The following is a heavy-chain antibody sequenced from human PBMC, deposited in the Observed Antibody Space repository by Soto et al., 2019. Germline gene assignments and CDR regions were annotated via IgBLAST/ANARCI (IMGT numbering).Heavy chain of an antibody. J-gene: IGHJ6*02. Sequence: QVQLQESGPGLVKPSQTLSLTCTVSGGSISSGGYYWSWIRQHPGKGLEWIGYIYYSGSTYYNAYLKSRVTISVDTSKNQFSLKLSSVTAADTAVYYCAREITISEGMDVWGQGTTVTVSS. CDR2: IYYSGST. V-gene: IGHV4-31*03. D-gene: IGHD3-10*01. CDR3: AREITISEGMDV. CDR1: GGSISSGGYY.